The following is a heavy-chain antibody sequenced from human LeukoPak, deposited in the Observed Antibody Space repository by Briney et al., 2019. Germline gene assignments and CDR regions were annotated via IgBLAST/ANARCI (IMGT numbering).Heavy chain of an antibody. D-gene: IGHD1-20*01. Sequence: ASVKVPCKASGYTFPNYGISWVRQAPGQGLEWMGWISAYNGNTNYAQKLQGRVTMTTDTSTSTAYMELRSLTSDDTAVYYCARDGRYNWNGKDHWGQGTLVTVSS. CDR3: ARDGRYNWNGKDH. CDR1: GYTFPNYG. V-gene: IGHV1-18*01. J-gene: IGHJ4*02. CDR2: ISAYNGNT.